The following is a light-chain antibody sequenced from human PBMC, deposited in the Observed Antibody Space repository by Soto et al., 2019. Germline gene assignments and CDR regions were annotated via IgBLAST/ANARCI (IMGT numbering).Light chain of an antibody. CDR3: QQRSNWPPLFT. CDR1: QSVSSY. Sequence: EIVLTQSPATLSLSPGERATLSCRASQSVSSYLAWYQQKPGQAPRLLIYDASNRATGIPARFSGSGSGTDFTLTIISLEPEDFAVYYCQQRSNWPPLFTFGPGTIVDIK. V-gene: IGKV3-11*01. CDR2: DAS. J-gene: IGKJ3*01.